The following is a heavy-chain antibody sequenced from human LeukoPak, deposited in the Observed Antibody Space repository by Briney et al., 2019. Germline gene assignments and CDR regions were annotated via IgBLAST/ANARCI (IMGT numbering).Heavy chain of an antibody. J-gene: IGHJ4*02. CDR1: GGSFSGYY. V-gene: IGHV4-34*01. D-gene: IGHD3-9*01. CDR2: INHSGST. Sequence: SETLSLTCAVYGGSFSGYYWSWIRQPPGKGLEWIGEINHSGSTNYNPSPKSRVTISVDTSKNQFSLKLSSVTAADTAVYYCARSGRYFDWFPLDYWGQGTLVTVSS. CDR3: ARSGRYFDWFPLDY.